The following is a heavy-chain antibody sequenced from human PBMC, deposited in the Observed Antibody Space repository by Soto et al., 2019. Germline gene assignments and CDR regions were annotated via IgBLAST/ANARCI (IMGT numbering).Heavy chain of an antibody. CDR2: AYYSGST. D-gene: IGHD2-21*01. CDR3: ARHDWARFYGMDV. J-gene: IGHJ6*02. Sequence: SETLSLTCSVSGSSIITSYYWGWIRQSPGKGLEWIGSAYYSGSTYYNPSLKSRVTIFVDTSKSQFSLMLDSVTAADTAVYYCARHDWARFYGMDVWGQGTTVTVSS. CDR1: GSSIITSYY. V-gene: IGHV4-39*01.